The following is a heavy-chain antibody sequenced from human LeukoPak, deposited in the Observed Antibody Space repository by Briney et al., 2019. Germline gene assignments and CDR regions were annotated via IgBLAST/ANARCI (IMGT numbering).Heavy chain of an antibody. J-gene: IGHJ4*02. CDR2: IYYSGST. Sequence: SETLSLTCTVSGGSISSYYWSCIRQPPGKGLEWIGYIYYSGSTNYNPSLKSRVTISVDTSKNQFSLKLSSVTAADTAVYYCASFGGTMDYWGQGTLVTVSS. CDR1: GGSISSYY. CDR3: ASFGGTMDY. V-gene: IGHV4-59*01. D-gene: IGHD3-16*01.